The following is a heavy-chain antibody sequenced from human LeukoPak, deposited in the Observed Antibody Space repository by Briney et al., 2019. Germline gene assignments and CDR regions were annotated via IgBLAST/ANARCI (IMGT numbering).Heavy chain of an antibody. CDR2: IDKIGERT. CDR3: AKDIHNWGSDY. CDR1: GLTFSDYW. J-gene: IGHJ4*02. D-gene: IGHD7-27*01. V-gene: IGHV3-23*01. Sequence: GGSLRLSCAASGLTFSDYWMSWVRQAPEGGLEWVSGIDKIGERTYYADSVKGRFTISRDNSENTLYLQISGLKAEDTAIYYCAKDIHNWGSDYWGQGTLVTVSS.